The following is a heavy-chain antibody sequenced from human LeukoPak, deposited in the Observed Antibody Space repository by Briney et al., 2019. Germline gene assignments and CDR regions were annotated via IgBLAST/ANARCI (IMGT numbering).Heavy chain of an antibody. Sequence: ASVKVSCKASGYTFTDYFMHWVRQAPGQGLEWMGWISPNSGGTNYAQKFQGRVTMTRDTSISTAYMEVGRLRSDDTALYYCARVREINYGYDWGQGTLVTVSS. D-gene: IGHD3-10*01. CDR1: GYTFTDYF. V-gene: IGHV1-2*02. CDR3: ARVREINYGYD. CDR2: ISPNSGGT. J-gene: IGHJ4*02.